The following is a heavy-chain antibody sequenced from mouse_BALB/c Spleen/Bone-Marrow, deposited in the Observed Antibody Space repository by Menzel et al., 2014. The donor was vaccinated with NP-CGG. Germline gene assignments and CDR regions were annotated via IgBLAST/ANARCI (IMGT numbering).Heavy chain of an antibody. CDR3: ARGGYGNYVFAY. D-gene: IGHD2-1*01. CDR2: IYPGDGDT. V-gene: IGHV1-87*01. Sequence: QVQLQQSGAELARPGASVKLSCKASGYTFTSYWMQWVKQRPGQGLEWIGTIYPGDGDTRYTRKFKGKATLTADKSSSTAYMQLSSLASEDSAVYYCARGGYGNYVFAYWGQGTLVTVSA. CDR1: GYTFTSYW. J-gene: IGHJ3*01.